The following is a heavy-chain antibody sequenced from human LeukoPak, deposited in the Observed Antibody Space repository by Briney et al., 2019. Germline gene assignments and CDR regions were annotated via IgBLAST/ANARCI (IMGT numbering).Heavy chain of an antibody. CDR1: GYTFTGYH. CDR2: INPNSGGT. Sequence: ASVKVSCKASGYTFTGYHMHWVRQAPGQGLEWMGRINPNSGGTNYAQKFQGRVTMTRDTSISTAYMELSRLRSDDTAVYYCARARAIAVAGRPYYYYCMDVWGKGTTVTVSS. D-gene: IGHD6-19*01. CDR3: ARARAIAVAGRPYYYYCMDV. V-gene: IGHV1-2*06. J-gene: IGHJ6*03.